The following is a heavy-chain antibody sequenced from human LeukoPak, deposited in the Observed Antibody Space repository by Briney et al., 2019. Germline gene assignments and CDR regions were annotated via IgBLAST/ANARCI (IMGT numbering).Heavy chain of an antibody. D-gene: IGHD6-13*01. J-gene: IGHJ4*02. CDR1: GFIFSDYN. CDR2: IDSSSSTI. V-gene: IGHV3-48*04. Sequence: GGXXXLXCEASGFIFSDYNMNXXXXXPXXXXXXLSYIDSSSSTIYYADSVKGRFAISRDNAKNSLYLQMDSLRAEDTALYYCARDEHHLVQGYYFDYWGQGTLVTVSS. CDR3: ARDEHHLVQGYYFDY.